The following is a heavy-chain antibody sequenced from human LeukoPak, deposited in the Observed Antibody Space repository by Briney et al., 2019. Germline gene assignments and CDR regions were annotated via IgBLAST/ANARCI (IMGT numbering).Heavy chain of an antibody. D-gene: IGHD4-17*01. CDR1: GFTFSSYT. Sequence: PGGSLRLSCAASGFTFSSYTMNWVRQALGQGLEWVSTISDPHSGSQTHYADSVKGRFTISRDNSKNTLYLQMNSLRAEDTAVYYCARDSGGYGDYTYFDYWGQGTLVTVSS. J-gene: IGHJ4*02. V-gene: IGHV3-23*01. CDR2: ISDPHSGSQT. CDR3: ARDSGGYGDYTYFDY.